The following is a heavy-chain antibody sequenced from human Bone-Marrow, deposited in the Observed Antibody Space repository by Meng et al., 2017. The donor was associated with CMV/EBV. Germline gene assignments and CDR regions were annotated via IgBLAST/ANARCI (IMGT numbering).Heavy chain of an antibody. D-gene: IGHD1-1*01. Sequence: ESLKISCTVSGGSVSSGSYYWSWIRQPPGKGLEWIGYIYYSGSTNYNPSLKSRVTISVDTSKNQFSLKLSSVTAADTAVYYCARVGTSGLGEVYWGQGTLVTVSS. CDR3: ARVGTSGLGEVY. CDR1: GGSVSSGSYY. J-gene: IGHJ4*02. V-gene: IGHV4-61*01. CDR2: IYYSGST.